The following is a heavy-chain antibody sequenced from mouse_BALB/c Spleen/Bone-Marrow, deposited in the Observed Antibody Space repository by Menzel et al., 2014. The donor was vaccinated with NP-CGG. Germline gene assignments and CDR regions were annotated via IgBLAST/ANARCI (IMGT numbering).Heavy chain of an antibody. CDR1: GFTFSSYT. V-gene: IGHV5-12-2*01. CDR3: ARHVGNPYAMDY. J-gene: IGHJ4*01. Sequence: DVHLVESGGGLVQPGGSLKLSCAASGFTFSSYTMSWVRQTPEKRLEWVAYITSGGGSTYYPDTVKGRFTISRDNAKNTLYLQMSSLKSEDTAMYYCARHVGNPYAMDYWGQGTSVTVSS. CDR2: ITSGGGST. D-gene: IGHD3-1*01.